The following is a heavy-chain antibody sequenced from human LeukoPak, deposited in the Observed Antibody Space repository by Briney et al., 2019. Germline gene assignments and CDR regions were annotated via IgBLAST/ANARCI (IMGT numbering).Heavy chain of an antibody. Sequence: PGGSLRHSCAASGFTFSSYGMHWVRQAPGKGLEWVAVISYDGSNKYYADSVKGRFTISRDNSKNTLYLQMNSLRAEDTAVYYCAKVANYGDPRYYGMDVWGQGTTVTVSS. CDR1: GFTFSSYG. CDR2: ISYDGSNK. V-gene: IGHV3-30*18. CDR3: AKVANYGDPRYYGMDV. J-gene: IGHJ6*02. D-gene: IGHD4-17*01.